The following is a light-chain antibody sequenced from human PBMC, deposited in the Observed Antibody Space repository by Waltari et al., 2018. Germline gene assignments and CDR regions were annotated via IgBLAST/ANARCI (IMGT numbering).Light chain of an antibody. CDR3: QQYYSIPWT. J-gene: IGKJ1*01. CDR2: LSS. Sequence: FSPSHLPPSLACSHQPPAQPPNLLISLSSTLQSGVPYRFGGSGSWTYFTLTLSSLHAEDVALSYCQQYYSIPWTFGQGTKVEIK. V-gene: IGKV4-1*01. CDR1: FSPSHLPPS.